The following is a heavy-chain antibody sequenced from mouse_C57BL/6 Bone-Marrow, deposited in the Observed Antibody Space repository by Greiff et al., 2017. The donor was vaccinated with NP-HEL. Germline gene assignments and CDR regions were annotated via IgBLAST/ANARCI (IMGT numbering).Heavy chain of an antibody. Sequence: VKLQESGAELVRPGASVKLSCKASGYTFTDYYINWVKQRPGQGLEWIARIYPGSGNTYYNEKLKGKATLTAEKSSSTAYMQLSSLTSEDSAVYFCARGAYGSSSYWYFDVWGTGTTVTVSS. CDR1: GYTFTDYY. CDR2: IYPGSGNT. CDR3: ARGAYGSSSYWYFDV. J-gene: IGHJ1*03. D-gene: IGHD1-1*01. V-gene: IGHV1-76*01.